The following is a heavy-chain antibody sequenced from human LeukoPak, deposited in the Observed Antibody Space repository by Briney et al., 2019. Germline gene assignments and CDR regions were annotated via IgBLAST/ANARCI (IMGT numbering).Heavy chain of an antibody. Sequence: GGSLRLSCGASGFTFNTYYMSWVRQAPGKGVEWMSYMSSSGSKKYYGDSVKGRYTNSRENSKKKVSLQMNSLRADDTAVYYCVKDRPCTTCSPSDYWGQGTLVTVSS. CDR1: GFTFNTYY. CDR2: MSSSGSKK. D-gene: IGHD2-2*01. J-gene: IGHJ4*02. V-gene: IGHV3-23*02. CDR3: VKDRPCTTCSPSDY.